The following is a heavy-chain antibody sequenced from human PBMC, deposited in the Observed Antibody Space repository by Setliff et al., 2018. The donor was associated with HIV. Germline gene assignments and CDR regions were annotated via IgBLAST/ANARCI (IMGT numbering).Heavy chain of an antibody. Sequence: LKISCAASGLTFSNYATTWVRQAPGKGLEWVSDITGRGGTTFYADSVKSRFTTSRDTNTLYLQMNSLRAEDTAMYYCTTRNSGYFDYWGQGTLVTVSS. CDR2: ITGRGGTT. J-gene: IGHJ4*02. V-gene: IGHV3-23*01. CDR1: GLTFSNYA. D-gene: IGHD2-15*01. CDR3: TTRNSGYFDY.